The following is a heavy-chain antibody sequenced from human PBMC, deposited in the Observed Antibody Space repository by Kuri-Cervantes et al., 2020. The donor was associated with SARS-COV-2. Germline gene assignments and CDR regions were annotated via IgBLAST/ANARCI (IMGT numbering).Heavy chain of an antibody. CDR2: IYSGGST. CDR3: ARDLVVYGMDV. CDR1: GFTFGDYA. D-gene: IGHD2-2*01. Sequence: GGSLRLSCTASGFTFGDYAMSWVRQAPGKGLEWVSVIYSGGSTYYADSVKGRFTISRDNSKNTLYLQMNSLRAEDTAVYYCARDLVVYGMDVWGQGTTVTVSS. J-gene: IGHJ6*02. V-gene: IGHV3-53*01.